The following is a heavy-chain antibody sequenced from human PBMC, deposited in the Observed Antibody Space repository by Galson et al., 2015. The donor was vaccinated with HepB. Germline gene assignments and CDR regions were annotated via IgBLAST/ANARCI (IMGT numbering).Heavy chain of an antibody. V-gene: IGHV3-21*01. D-gene: IGHD6-19*01. J-gene: IGHJ6*02. CDR1: GFTFSSYS. CDR2: ISSSSSYI. Sequence: SLRLSCAASGFTFSSYSMNWVRQAPGKGLEWVSSISSSSSYIYYADSVKGRFTISRDNAKNSLYLQMNSLRAEDTAVYYCARDALLYSSGWYPELISYYYYGMDVWGQGTTVTVSS. CDR3: ARDALLYSSGWYPELISYYYYGMDV.